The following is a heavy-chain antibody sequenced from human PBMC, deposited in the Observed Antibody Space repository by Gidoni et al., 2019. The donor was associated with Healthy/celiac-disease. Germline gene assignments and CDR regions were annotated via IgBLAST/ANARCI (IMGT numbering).Heavy chain of an antibody. D-gene: IGHD6-19*01. CDR1: GGSSSGYY. J-gene: IGHJ4*02. Sequence: QVQLPQWGAGMLKPSETLSLTCAVYGGSSSGYYWSWIRKPPGKGLEWSGEINHSGSTNYIPSLKRRVTISVDTSKNQFSLKLSSVTAADTAVYYCAGEGGVSGWYLSRGLMYWGQGTLVTVSS. V-gene: IGHV4-34*01. CDR3: AGEGGVSGWYLSRGLMY. CDR2: INHSGST.